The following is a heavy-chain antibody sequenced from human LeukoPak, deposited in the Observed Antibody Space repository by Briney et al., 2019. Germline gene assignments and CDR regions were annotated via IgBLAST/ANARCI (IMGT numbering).Heavy chain of an antibody. CDR3: ARELDPPSADAFDI. CDR2: IIPIFGTA. J-gene: IGHJ3*02. D-gene: IGHD6-6*01. Sequence: SVKVSCKASGYTFTSYAMNWVRQAPGQGLEWMGEIIPIFGTAKYAQKFQDRVTITADKSASTAYMELSSLRSEDTAVYYCARELDPPSADAFDIWGQGTMVTVSS. V-gene: IGHV1-69*06. CDR1: GYTFTSYA.